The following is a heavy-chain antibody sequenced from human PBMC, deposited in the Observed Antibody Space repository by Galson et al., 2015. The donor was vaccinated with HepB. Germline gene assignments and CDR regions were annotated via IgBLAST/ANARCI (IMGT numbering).Heavy chain of an antibody. J-gene: IGHJ4*02. CDR3: ARGHGSQQLVHGY. V-gene: IGHV1-46*03. CDR2: INPSSDSA. Sequence: SVKVSCKASGDTFTNYYMHWVRQAPGQGLEWMGMINPSSDSARHAQKFQGRVTMTRDTSTNTVYMELSSLRSEDTAVYYCARGHGSQQLVHGYWGQGTLVTVSS. D-gene: IGHD6-13*01. CDR1: GDTFTNYY.